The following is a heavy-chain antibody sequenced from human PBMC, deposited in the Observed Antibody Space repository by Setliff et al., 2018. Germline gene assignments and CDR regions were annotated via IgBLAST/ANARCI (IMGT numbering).Heavy chain of an antibody. CDR2: VSFDGRNK. CDR1: GFIFSNFG. Sequence: GGSLRLSCGASGFIFSNFGMHWVRQAPGKGLEWVAAVSFDGRNKYYEDSVKGRFTISRDDFKNTLYLQMNSLRPGDPAVYYCVKDRYCSDASCSPDYFDYWGQGTRGTVSA. CDR3: VKDRYCSDASCSPDYFDY. D-gene: IGHD2-15*01. J-gene: IGHJ4*02. V-gene: IGHV3-30*18.